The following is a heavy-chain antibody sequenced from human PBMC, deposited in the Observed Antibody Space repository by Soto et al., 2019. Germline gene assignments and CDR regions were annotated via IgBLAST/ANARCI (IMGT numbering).Heavy chain of an antibody. J-gene: IGHJ4*02. D-gene: IGHD3-22*01. CDR1: GGIFRRHP. Sequence: QVQLVQSGAEVKKPGSSVKVSCKTSGGIFRRHPIDWVRQAPGQGLEWMGGIVPQLGRVIYPRDFQGRVTIYADELTNPSYLELSGLTSEDTAVYYCARPRTYDYDSSSYYGHQFDDWGQGTLVTVSS. V-gene: IGHV1-69*01. CDR3: ARPRTYDYDSSSYYGHQFDD. CDR2: IVPQLGRV.